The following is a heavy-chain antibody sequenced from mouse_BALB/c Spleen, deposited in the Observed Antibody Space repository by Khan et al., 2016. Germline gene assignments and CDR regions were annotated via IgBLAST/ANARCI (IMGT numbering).Heavy chain of an antibody. Sequence: EVQLVETGGGLVQPKGSLKLSCAASGFTFNINAMNWVRQAPGKGLDWVARIRSKSYNYATYYADSVQDRFTISRDDSQSMLYLQMNNLKTEDTAMYYCVGVWFAYWGQGTLVTVSA. CDR1: GFTFNINA. V-gene: IGHV10S3*01. J-gene: IGHJ3*01. CDR2: IRSKSYNYAT. CDR3: VGVWFAY.